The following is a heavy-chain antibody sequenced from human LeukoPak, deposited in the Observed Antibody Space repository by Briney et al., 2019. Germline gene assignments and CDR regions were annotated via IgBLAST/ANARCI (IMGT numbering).Heavy chain of an antibody. CDR2: IYYSGST. V-gene: IGHV4-30-4*01. CDR1: GGSISSGDYY. J-gene: IGHJ6*02. CDR3: ARDSLYSSSWTLYYYYGMDV. Sequence: PSETLSLTCTVSGGSISSGDYYWSWIRQPPGKGLEWIGYIYYSGSTYYNPSLKSRVTISVDTSKNQFSLKLSSVTAADTAVYYCARDSLYSSSWTLYYYYGMDVWGQGTTVTVSS. D-gene: IGHD6-13*01.